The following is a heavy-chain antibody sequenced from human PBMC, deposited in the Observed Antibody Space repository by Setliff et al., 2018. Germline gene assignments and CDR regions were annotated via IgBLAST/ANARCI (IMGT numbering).Heavy chain of an antibody. J-gene: IGHJ6*03. V-gene: IGHV1-69*05. CDR2: INPIFGTA. D-gene: IGHD2-15*01. CDR3: ATERGLVVSATDYYYYMDV. CDR1: GGTLTNYA. Sequence: SVKVSCKASGGTLTNYAINWVRQAPGQGLEWMGGINPIFGTADYTQNFQGRVTITTDESTSTAYMELSSLRSEDTAIYYCATERGLVVSATDYYYYMDVWGKGTTVTAP.